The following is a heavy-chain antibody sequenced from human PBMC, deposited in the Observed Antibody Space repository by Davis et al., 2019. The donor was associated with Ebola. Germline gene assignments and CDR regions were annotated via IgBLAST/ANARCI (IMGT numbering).Heavy chain of an antibody. CDR1: GGSISSYY. V-gene: IGHV4-59*01. Sequence: GSLRLSCPVSGGSISSYYWSWIRQPPGKGLEWNGYIYYSGSTNYNSSLKSRVTISVDTSKNQFSLKLSSVTAADTAVYYCAREHGFWFDPWGQGTLVTVSS. J-gene: IGHJ5*02. CDR3: AREHGFWFDP. CDR2: IYYSGST.